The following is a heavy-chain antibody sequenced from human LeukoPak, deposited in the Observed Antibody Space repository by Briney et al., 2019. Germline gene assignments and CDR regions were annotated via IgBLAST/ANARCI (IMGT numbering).Heavy chain of an antibody. D-gene: IGHD3-22*01. V-gene: IGHV4-38-2*01. CDR1: GYSISSGYY. J-gene: IGHJ4*02. CDR3: ARQIYYYDSSGYYYPDY. CDR2: IYHSGST. Sequence: PSETLSLTCAVSGYSISSGYYWGWIRQPPGKGLEWIGSIYHSGSTYYNPSLKSRVTISVDTSKNQFSLKLSSVTAADTAVYYCARQIYYYDSSGYYYPDYWGQGTLVTVSS.